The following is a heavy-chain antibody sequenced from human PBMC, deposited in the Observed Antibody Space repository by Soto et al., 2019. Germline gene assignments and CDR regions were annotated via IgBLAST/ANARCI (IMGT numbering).Heavy chain of an antibody. V-gene: IGHV3-23*01. D-gene: IGHD2-15*01. CDR3: AKGGGSCCFDC. Sequence: GGSLRLSCAASGFTFSTYAMSWVRQAPGKGLEWVSAISGSGGNSTFYGDSVKGRFTISRDNSKNTLYLEMSSLGAEDTAVYYCAKGGGSCCFDCWGQGTLVSVSS. CDR1: GFTFSTYA. CDR2: ISGSGGNST. J-gene: IGHJ4*02.